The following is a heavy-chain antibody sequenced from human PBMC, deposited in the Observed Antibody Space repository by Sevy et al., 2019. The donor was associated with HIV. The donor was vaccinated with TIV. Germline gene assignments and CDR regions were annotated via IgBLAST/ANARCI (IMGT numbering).Heavy chain of an antibody. CDR2: ISYDGSNK. D-gene: IGHD1-26*01. J-gene: IGHJ4*02. V-gene: IGHV3-30*18. CDR3: AKDSVGRSWWELSTFDY. Sequence: GGSLRLSYAASGFTFSSYGMHWVRQAPGKGLEWVAVISYDGSNKYYADSVKGRFTISRDNSKNTLYLQMNSLRAEDTAVYYCAKDSVGRSWWELSTFDYWGQGTLVTVSS. CDR1: GFTFSSYG.